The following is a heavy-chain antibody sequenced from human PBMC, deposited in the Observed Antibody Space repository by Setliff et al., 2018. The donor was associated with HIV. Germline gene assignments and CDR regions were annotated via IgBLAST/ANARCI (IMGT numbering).Heavy chain of an antibody. Sequence: PSETLSLTCAVSGGSMRSSGYSWTWIRQAPGKGLEWVGYIYYNGNAYYNPSLKSRVTISVDRSKNQFSLKLSSVTAADTAVYYCARRGDFFYYAMDVWGQGTTVPVSS. J-gene: IGHJ6*02. CDR3: ARRGDFFYYAMDV. CDR1: GGSMRSSGYS. CDR2: IYYNGNA. V-gene: IGHV4-30-2*01.